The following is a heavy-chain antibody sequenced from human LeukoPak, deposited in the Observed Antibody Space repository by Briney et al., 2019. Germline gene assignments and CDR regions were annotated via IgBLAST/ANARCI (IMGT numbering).Heavy chain of an antibody. CDR1: GGSISSYY. D-gene: IGHD6-13*01. J-gene: IGHJ4*02. V-gene: IGHV4-59*01. CDR2: IYYSGST. CDR3: ARGYSSSWYRYFDY. Sequence: SETLSLTCTVSGGSISSYYWSWIRQPPGKGLEWIGYIYYSGSTNYNPSLKSRVTISVDTSKNQFSLKLSSVTAADTAVYYCARGYSSSWYRYFDYWGQGTLVTVSS.